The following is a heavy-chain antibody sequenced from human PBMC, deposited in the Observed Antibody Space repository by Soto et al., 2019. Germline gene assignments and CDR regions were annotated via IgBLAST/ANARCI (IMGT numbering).Heavy chain of an antibody. Sequence: NPSETLSLTCTVSGGSISSYYWSWIRQPPGKGLEWIGYIYYSGSTNYNPSLKSRVTISVDTSKNQFSLKLSSVTAADTAVYYCARGPESYTYDYWGQGTLVTVSS. CDR1: GGSISSYY. CDR2: IYYSGST. V-gene: IGHV4-59*01. CDR3: ARGPESYTYDY. D-gene: IGHD1-26*01. J-gene: IGHJ4*02.